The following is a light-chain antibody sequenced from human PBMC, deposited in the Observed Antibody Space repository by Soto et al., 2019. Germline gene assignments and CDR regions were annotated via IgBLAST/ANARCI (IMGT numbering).Light chain of an antibody. Sequence: QSVLTQPRSVSGSPGQSVTISCTGTSSDVGLYNYVSWYHQHPGKAPKLLIYDVTKRPSGVPDRFSGSKSGNTASLTISGLQAEDEGDYYCMQTTHWPRTFGQGTK. J-gene: IGLJ3*02. CDR1: SSDVGLYNY. V-gene: IGLV2-11*01. CDR3: MQTTHWPRT. CDR2: DVT.